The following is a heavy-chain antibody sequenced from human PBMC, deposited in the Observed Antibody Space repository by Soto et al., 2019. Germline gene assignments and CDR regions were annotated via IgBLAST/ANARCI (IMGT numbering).Heavy chain of an antibody. Sequence: QVQLVESGGGVVQPGRSQRLSCAASGLTFSRYAMHWVRQAPGKGLEWVAVIIYDGSNKHYADSVQGRFTISRDNSKNTLYLQMNSLRAEDTAVYYCAAELGNTGYDGHDYWGQGTLVTVYS. CDR1: GLTFSRYA. J-gene: IGHJ4*02. V-gene: IGHV3-30*04. CDR2: IIYDGSNK. D-gene: IGHD5-12*01. CDR3: AAELGNTGYDGHDY.